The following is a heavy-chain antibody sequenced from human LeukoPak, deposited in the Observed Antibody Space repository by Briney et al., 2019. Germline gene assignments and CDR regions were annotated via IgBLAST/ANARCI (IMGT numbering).Heavy chain of an antibody. CDR1: GFTFSSYA. CDR3: AKGFGSSGRYYFDY. D-gene: IGHD6-19*01. V-gene: IGHV3-23*01. Sequence: GGSLRLSCAASGFTFSSYAMSWVRQAPGKGLEWVSAISGSGGSTYYADSVRGRFTISRDNSKNTLYLQMNSLRAEDSALYYCAKGFGSSGRYYFDYWGQGTLVTVAA. J-gene: IGHJ4*02. CDR2: ISGSGGST.